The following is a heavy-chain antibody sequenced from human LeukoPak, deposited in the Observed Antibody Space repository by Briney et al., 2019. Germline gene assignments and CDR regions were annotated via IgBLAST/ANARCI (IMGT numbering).Heavy chain of an antibody. CDR2: IYSRGST. CDR3: VGSSLSGGFDY. J-gene: IGHJ4*02. V-gene: IGHV3-66*02. Sequence: GGSLRLSCAASGFTVSNNYMTWVRQAPGEGLEWGSIIYSRGSTYSADSLKGRFTISRDNSKNTLYLQMNSLRPDDTAVYYCVGSSLSGGFDYWGRGARVTVSS. D-gene: IGHD6-6*01. CDR1: GFTVSNNY.